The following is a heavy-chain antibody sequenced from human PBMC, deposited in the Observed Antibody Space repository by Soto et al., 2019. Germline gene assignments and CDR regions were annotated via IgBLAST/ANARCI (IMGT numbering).Heavy chain of an antibody. J-gene: IGHJ6*02. D-gene: IGHD3-22*01. CDR1: GFTFSSYS. CDR3: ARDKADTMIPTGRDGMDV. Sequence: EVQLVESGGGLVKPGGSLRLSCAASGFTFSSYSMNWVRQAPGKGLEWVSSISSSSSYIYYADSVKGRFTISRDNAKNSLYLQMNSLRAEDTAVYYCARDKADTMIPTGRDGMDVWGQGTTVTVSS. V-gene: IGHV3-21*01. CDR2: ISSSSSYI.